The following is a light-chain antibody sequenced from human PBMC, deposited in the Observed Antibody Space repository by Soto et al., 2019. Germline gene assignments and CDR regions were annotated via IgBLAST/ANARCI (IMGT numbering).Light chain of an antibody. CDR1: ETISSDK. CDR3: QQYGSWT. V-gene: IGKV3-20*01. J-gene: IGKJ1*01. CDR2: GTF. Sequence: EIVLTQSPGTLSVSPGERATLSCRASETISSDKLAWYQQKPGQPPSLLIYGTFSRATGIPDRFSGSGSGTDFTLTISRLEPEDSAIYYCQQYGSWTFGQGTKVEIK.